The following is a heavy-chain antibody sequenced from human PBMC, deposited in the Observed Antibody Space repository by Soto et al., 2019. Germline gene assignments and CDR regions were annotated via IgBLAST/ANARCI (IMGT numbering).Heavy chain of an antibody. J-gene: IGHJ6*02. CDR2: IYYSGST. CDR3: DSSGPPRGMDV. V-gene: IGHV4-31*03. Sequence: SETLSLTCTVSGGSISSGGYYWSWIRQHPGKGLEWIGYIYYSGSTYYNPSLKSRVTISVDTSKNQFSLKLSSVTAADTAVYYYDSSGPPRGMDVWGQGTTVTVSS. D-gene: IGHD3-22*01. CDR1: GGSISSGGYY.